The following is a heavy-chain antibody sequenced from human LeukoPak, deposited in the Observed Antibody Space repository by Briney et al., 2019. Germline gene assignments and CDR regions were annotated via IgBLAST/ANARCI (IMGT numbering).Heavy chain of an antibody. J-gene: IGHJ4*02. CDR3: ARDPGVRGRRWTFDY. V-gene: IGHV3-48*03. CDR1: GFTFSNHW. Sequence: GGSLRLSCAASGFTFSNHWMHWVRQAPGKGPEWVSYISSGGSTIYYADSVKGRFTISRDNAKNSLYLQMNSLRAEDTAVYYCARDPGVRGRRWTFDYWGQGTLVTVSS. D-gene: IGHD4-23*01. CDR2: ISSGGSTI.